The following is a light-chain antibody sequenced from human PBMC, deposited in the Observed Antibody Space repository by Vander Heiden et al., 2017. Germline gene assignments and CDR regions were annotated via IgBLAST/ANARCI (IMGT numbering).Light chain of an antibody. V-gene: IGKV1-39*01. Sequence: DIQRTHSPSPLSASVGDRVTITCRASQSISSYLDWYQQKPGKAPKLLIYDASSLESGVPSRFSGSGSGTDFTLTISSLQPEDFATYYCQQSNSYPFTFGQGTKVEIK. CDR1: QSISSY. CDR3: QQSNSYPFT. J-gene: IGKJ1*01. CDR2: DAS.